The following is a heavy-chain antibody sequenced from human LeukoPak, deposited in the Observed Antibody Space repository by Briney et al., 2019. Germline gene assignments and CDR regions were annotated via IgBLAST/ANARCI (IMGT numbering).Heavy chain of an antibody. CDR3: VRDGEGGYNPLDY. V-gene: IGHV3-74*01. CDR2: INPDGSST. Sequence: GSLRLSLSAPGFTFKSYWMHRGRQTSGNGLGLGLRINPDGSSTTYADSVKGRFTISRDNAKNTLYLQMNSLRVEDTAVYYCVRDGEGGYNPLDYWGQGTLVTVSS. J-gene: IGHJ4*02. CDR1: GFTFKSYW. D-gene: IGHD5-24*01.